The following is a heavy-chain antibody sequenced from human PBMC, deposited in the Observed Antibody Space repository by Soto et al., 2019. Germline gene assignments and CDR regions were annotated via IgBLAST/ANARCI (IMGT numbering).Heavy chain of an antibody. V-gene: IGHV4-39*01. J-gene: IGHJ4*02. CDR1: GGSISSSSYY. Sequence: SETLSLTCTVSGGSISSSSYYWGWIRQPPGKGLEWIGSIYYSGSTYYNPSLKSRVTISVDTPKNQFSLKLSSVTAADTAVYYCARLSPRSPGAAAGLFSYWGQGTFVTGSS. CDR2: IYYSGST. D-gene: IGHD6-25*01. CDR3: ARLSPRSPGAAAGLFSY.